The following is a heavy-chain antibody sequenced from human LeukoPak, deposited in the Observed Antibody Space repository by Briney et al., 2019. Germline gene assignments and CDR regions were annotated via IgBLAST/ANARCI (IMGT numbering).Heavy chain of an antibody. J-gene: IGHJ3*02. D-gene: IGHD1-26*01. Sequence: SPSETLSLTCTVSGDSISSGRYYWSWLRQHPGKGLEWIGYIYNSGSTYYNASLRSRITISADTSKNQFSLKLSSVTAADTAVYYCARDFEGGGSYSGHDAFDIWGQGTMVTVSS. CDR1: GDSISSGRYY. CDR2: IYNSGST. CDR3: ARDFEGGGSYSGHDAFDI. V-gene: IGHV4-31*03.